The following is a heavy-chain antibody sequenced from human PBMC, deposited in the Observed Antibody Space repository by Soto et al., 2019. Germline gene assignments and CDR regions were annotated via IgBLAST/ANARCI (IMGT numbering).Heavy chain of an antibody. D-gene: IGHD3-3*01. CDR2: IWYDGSNK. Sequence: GGSLRLSCAASGFTFSSYGMHWVRQAPGKGLEWVAVIWYDGSNKYYADSVKGRFTISRDNSKNTLYLQMNSLRAEDTAVYYCARSIRFLEWLLLGSFDSWGQGTLVTVSS. V-gene: IGHV3-33*01. CDR3: ARSIRFLEWLLLGSFDS. CDR1: GFTFSSYG. J-gene: IGHJ4*02.